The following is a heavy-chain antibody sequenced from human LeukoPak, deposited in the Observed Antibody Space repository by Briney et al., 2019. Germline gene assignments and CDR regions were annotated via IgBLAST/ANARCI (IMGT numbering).Heavy chain of an antibody. Sequence: GGSLRLSCAVSGFTVSTKYISWVRQAPGKGLEWVSLLFSGGSTYYADSVKGRFTISRDNSKNTLYLQMNSLRAEDTAVYYCAKESRDILTGYFYYYYYMDVWGKGTTVTISS. D-gene: IGHD3-9*01. J-gene: IGHJ6*03. CDR1: GFTVSTKY. CDR3: AKESRDILTGYFYYYYYMDV. CDR2: LFSGGST. V-gene: IGHV3-66*02.